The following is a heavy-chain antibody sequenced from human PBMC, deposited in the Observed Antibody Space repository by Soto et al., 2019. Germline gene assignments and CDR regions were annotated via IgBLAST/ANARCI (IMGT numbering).Heavy chain of an antibody. CDR1: GGSFSGYY. D-gene: IGHD2-2*01. J-gene: IGHJ4*02. CDR3: ASSRGGTVVVPAAHPGSN. Sequence: SETLSLTCAVYGGSFSGYYLSWIRQPPGKGLEWIGEINHSGSTNYNPSLKSRVTISVDTSKNQFSLKLSSVTAADTAVYYCASSRGGTVVVPAAHPGSNWGQGTLVTVS. V-gene: IGHV4-34*01. CDR2: INHSGST.